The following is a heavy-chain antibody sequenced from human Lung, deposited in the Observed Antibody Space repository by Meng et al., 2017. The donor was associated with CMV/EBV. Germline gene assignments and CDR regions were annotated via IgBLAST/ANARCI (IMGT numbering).Heavy chain of an antibody. D-gene: IGHD2-15*01. V-gene: IGHV1-8*01. CDR1: GYTFTPYD. CDR2: MNPNSGDT. Sequence: SVKVSCKASGYTFTPYDINWVRQATGQGLEWMGWMNPNSGDTGYAQKFQGRVTMTRNTSISTAYMDLSRLRSDDSAVYYRARGPIDSVSNWGQGPLVTVSS. J-gene: IGHJ4*02. CDR3: ARGPIDSVSN.